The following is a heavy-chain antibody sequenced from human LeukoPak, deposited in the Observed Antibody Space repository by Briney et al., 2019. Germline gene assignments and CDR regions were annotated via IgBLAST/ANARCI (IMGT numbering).Heavy chain of an antibody. CDR3: ARVGQQLGNDY. CDR2: INAANGNT. Sequence: GASVKVSCKASGYTFTSYAMHWVRQAPGQRLEWMGWINAANGNTKYSQKFQGRVTITRDTSASTAYMELSSLRSEDAAVYYCARVGQQLGNDYWGQGTLVTVSS. CDR1: GYTFTSYA. D-gene: IGHD6-13*01. V-gene: IGHV1-3*01. J-gene: IGHJ4*02.